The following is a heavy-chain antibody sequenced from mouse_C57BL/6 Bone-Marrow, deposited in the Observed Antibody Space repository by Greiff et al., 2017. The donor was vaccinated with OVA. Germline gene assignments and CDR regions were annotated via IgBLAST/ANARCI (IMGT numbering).Heavy chain of an antibody. CDR2: INPNNGGT. CDR1: GYTFTDYY. CDR3: ARFPTGDAMDY. V-gene: IGHV1-26*01. Sequence: EVQLQQSGPELVKPGASVKISCKASGYTFTDYYMNWVKQSHGKSLEWIGDINPNNGGTSYNQKFKGKATLTVDKSSSTAYMELRSLTSEDSAVYYCARFPTGDAMDYWGQGTSVTVSS. J-gene: IGHJ4*01. D-gene: IGHD2-10*01.